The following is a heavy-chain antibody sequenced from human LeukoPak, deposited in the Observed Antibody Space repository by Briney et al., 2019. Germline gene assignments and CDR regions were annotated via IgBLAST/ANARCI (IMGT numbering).Heavy chain of an antibody. J-gene: IGHJ4*02. V-gene: IGHV1-46*01. CDR1: GYTFTSCY. CDR3: ARGVYGDYPINPFDY. CDR2: INPSGGST. D-gene: IGHD4-17*01. Sequence: GASVKVSCKXSGYTFTSCYMHWVRQAPGQGLEWMGIINPSGGSTSYAQKFQGRVTMTRDTSTSTVYMELSSLRSEDTAVYYCARGVYGDYPINPFDYWGQGTLVTVSS.